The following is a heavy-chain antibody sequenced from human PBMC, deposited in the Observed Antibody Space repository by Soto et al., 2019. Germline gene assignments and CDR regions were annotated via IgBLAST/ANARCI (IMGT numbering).Heavy chain of an antibody. CDR3: AKDRGYSFGDYYGMDV. Sequence: GGSLRLSCAASGFTFSNYAMTWVRQAPGKGLEWVSNISGSGGSRHYADSVKGRFTIYRDNSKNTLYLQMNSLRAEDTAVYYCAKDRGYSFGDYYGMDVWGQGTTVTVSS. CDR1: GFTFSNYA. CDR2: ISGSGGSR. D-gene: IGHD5-18*01. J-gene: IGHJ6*02. V-gene: IGHV3-23*01.